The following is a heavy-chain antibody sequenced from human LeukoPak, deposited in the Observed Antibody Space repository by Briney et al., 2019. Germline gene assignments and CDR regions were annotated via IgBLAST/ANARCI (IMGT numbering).Heavy chain of an antibody. CDR1: GFTFSSYA. Sequence: PGGSLRLSCEASGFTFSSYAMHWVRQAPGKGLEWVAVISYDGSNKYYADSVKGRFTISRDNSKNTLYLQMNSLRAEDTAVYYCAKDLRIAVAGTGLDYWGQGTLVTVSS. J-gene: IGHJ4*02. CDR3: AKDLRIAVAGTGLDY. CDR2: ISYDGSNK. V-gene: IGHV3-30*04. D-gene: IGHD6-19*01.